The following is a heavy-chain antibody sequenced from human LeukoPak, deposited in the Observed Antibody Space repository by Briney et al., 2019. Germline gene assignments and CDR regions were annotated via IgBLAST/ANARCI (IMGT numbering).Heavy chain of an antibody. J-gene: IGHJ4*02. V-gene: IGHV1-69*13. CDR3: ARVRCGSGCWFDY. D-gene: IGHD6-19*01. CDR2: IIPIFGTA. Sequence: GASVKVSCKASGGTFSSYAISWVRQAPGQGREWMGGIIPIFGTANYAQKFQGRVTITADESTSTAYMELSSLRSEDTAVYYCARVRCGSGCWFDYWGQGTLVTVSS. CDR1: GGTFSSYA.